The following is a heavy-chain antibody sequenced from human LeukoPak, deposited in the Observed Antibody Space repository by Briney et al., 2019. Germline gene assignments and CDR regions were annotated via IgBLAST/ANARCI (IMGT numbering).Heavy chain of an antibody. D-gene: IGHD5-12*01. CDR2: INHSGST. CDR1: GGSFSGYY. Sequence: PSETLSLTCAVYGGSFSGYYWSWIRQPPGEGLEWIGEINHSGSTNYNPSLKRRVTISVDTSKNQFSLKLSSVTAADTAVYYCARVSAKWLAFDIWGQGTMVTVSS. CDR3: ARVSAKWLAFDI. J-gene: IGHJ3*02. V-gene: IGHV4-34*01.